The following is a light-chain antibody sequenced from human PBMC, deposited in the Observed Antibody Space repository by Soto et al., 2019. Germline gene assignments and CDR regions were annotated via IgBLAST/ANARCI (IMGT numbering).Light chain of an antibody. CDR1: SSNIGAGYD. J-gene: IGLJ3*02. V-gene: IGLV1-40*01. CDR3: QSYDSSLSGWV. CDR2: GNS. Sequence: QSVLTQPPSVSGAPGQRVTISCTGSSSNIGAGYDVHWYQQLPGTAPKLLIYGNSNRPSGVPDRFSGSKSGTSASLAITGLQAEDEADYYCQSYDSSLSGWVFGGRTILTVL.